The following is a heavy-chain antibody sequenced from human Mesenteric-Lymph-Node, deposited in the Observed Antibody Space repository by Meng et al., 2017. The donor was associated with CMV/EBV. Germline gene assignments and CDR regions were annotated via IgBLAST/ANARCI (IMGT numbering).Heavy chain of an antibody. CDR2: INSDGSST. CDR1: GFTFSSYW. V-gene: IGHV3-74*01. J-gene: IGHJ6*02. CDR3: ARVSYDFWSSYTEGYYYYGMDV. Sequence: GESLKISCAASGFTFSSYWMHWVRQAPGKGLVWVSRINSDGSSTCYADSVKGRFTISRDNAKNTLYLQMNSLRAEDTAVYYCARVSYDFWSSYTEGYYYYGMDVWGQGTTVTVSS. D-gene: IGHD3-3*01.